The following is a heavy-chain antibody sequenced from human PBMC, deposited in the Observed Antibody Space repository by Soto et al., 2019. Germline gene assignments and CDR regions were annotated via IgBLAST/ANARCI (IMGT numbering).Heavy chain of an antibody. V-gene: IGHV5-10-1*01. CDR2: IDPSDSQA. D-gene: IGHD3-22*01. CDR1: GYSFAGYW. CDR3: ARQIYDSDTGPNFQYYFDS. Sequence: ESLKISCKGSGYSFAGYWITWVRQKPGKGLEWMGRIDPSDSQAYYSPSFRGHVTISVTKSITTVFLQWSSLRASDTAMYYCARQIYDSDTGPNFQYYFDSWGQGTPVTVSS. J-gene: IGHJ4*02.